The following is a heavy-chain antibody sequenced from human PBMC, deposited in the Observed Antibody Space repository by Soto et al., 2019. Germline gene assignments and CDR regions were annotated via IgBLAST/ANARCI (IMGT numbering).Heavy chain of an antibody. CDR2: INAGNGNT. CDR3: ARRYCSSTSCGMDV. V-gene: IGHV1-3*01. Sequence: GASVKVSCKASGYTFTSYAMHWARQAPGQRLEWMGWINAGNGNTKYSQKFQGRVTITRDTSASTAYMELSSLRSEDTAVYYCARRYCSSTSCGMDVWGQGTTVTVSS. J-gene: IGHJ6*02. D-gene: IGHD2-2*01. CDR1: GYTFTSYA.